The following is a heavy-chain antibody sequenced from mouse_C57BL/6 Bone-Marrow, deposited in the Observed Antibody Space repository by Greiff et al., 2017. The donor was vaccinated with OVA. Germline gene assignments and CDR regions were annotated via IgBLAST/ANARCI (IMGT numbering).Heavy chain of an antibody. CDR3: ARGDEYVVPYYCDY. V-gene: IGHV1-9*01. CDR1: GYTFTGYW. D-gene: IGHD5-2*01. Sequence: VQLKESGAELMKPGASVKLSCKATGYTFTGYWIEWVKQRPGHGLEWIGEILPGSGSTNYNEKFKGKATLTADTSSKTAFMQISSLTPVDSANYYFARGDEYVVPYYCDYWGQGTTLTVSS. CDR2: ILPGSGST. J-gene: IGHJ2*01.